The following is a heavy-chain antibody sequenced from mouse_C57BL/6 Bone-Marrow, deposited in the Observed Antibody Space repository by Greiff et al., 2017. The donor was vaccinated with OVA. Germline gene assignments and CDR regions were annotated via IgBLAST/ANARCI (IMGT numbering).Heavy chain of an antibody. CDR2: INPSNGGT. CDR3: ERQGYYYYGSSYDWFAY. V-gene: IGHV1-53*01. J-gene: IGHJ3*01. CDR1: GYTFTSYW. D-gene: IGHD1-1*01. Sequence: QVQLQQPGTELVKPGASVKLSCKASGYTFTSYWMHWVKQRPGQGLEWIGNINPSNGGTNYNEKFKSKATLTVDKSSSTAYMQLSSLTSEDSAVYYCERQGYYYYGSSYDWFAYWGQGTLVTVSA.